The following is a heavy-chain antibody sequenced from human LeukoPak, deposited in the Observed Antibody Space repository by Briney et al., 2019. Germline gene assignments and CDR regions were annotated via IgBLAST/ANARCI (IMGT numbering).Heavy chain of an antibody. CDR2: ISYDGSNK. Sequence: PGGSLRLSCAASGFTFSSYAMHWVRQAPGKGLEWVAVISYDGSNKYYADSVKGRFTISRDNSKNTLYLQMNSLRAEDTAVYYCARRDRREWELPYDYWGQGTLVTVSS. V-gene: IGHV3-30*04. D-gene: IGHD1-26*01. CDR3: ARRDRREWELPYDY. J-gene: IGHJ4*02. CDR1: GFTFSSYA.